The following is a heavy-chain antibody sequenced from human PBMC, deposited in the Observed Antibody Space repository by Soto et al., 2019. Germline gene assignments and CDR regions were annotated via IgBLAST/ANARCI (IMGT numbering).Heavy chain of an antibody. V-gene: IGHV3-30-3*01. CDR3: ARDMIVVVITTSFY. Sequence: HPGGSLRLSCAASGFTFSSYAMHWVRQAPGKGLEWVAVISYDGSNKYYADSVKGRFTISRDNSKNTLYLQMNSLRAEDTAVYYCARDMIVVVITTSFYWGQGTLVTVSS. D-gene: IGHD3-22*01. CDR1: GFTFSSYA. J-gene: IGHJ4*02. CDR2: ISYDGSNK.